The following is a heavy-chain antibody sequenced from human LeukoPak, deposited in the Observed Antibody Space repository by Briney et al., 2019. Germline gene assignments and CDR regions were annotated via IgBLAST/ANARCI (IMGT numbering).Heavy chain of an antibody. V-gene: IGHV3-9*01. CDR1: GFTFDDYA. D-gene: IGHD5-24*01. Sequence: GGALRLSCAASGFTFDDYAMHWVRQAPGKGPEWVSGISWNSGSIGYADSVKGRFTISRDNAKNSLYLQMNSLRAEDTALYYCAKGPMPITAKNYFDYWGQGTLVTVSS. CDR2: ISWNSGSI. J-gene: IGHJ4*02. CDR3: AKGPMPITAKNYFDY.